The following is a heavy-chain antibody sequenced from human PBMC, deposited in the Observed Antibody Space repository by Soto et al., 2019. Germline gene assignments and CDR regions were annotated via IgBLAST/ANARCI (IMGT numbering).Heavy chain of an antibody. CDR3: ARHDVSYHGPGWFDP. J-gene: IGHJ5*02. D-gene: IGHD1-26*01. V-gene: IGHV4-59*08. CDR2: VCNSGGT. Sequence: SETLSLTCTVSGVSSNNYCLSWVRQSPGKGLEWIGYVCNSGGTYDNPSLESRVTISVDMSKNQFSLKLSSVTAADTAVYYCARHDVSYHGPGWFDPWGQGTLVTVSS. CDR1: GVSSNNYC.